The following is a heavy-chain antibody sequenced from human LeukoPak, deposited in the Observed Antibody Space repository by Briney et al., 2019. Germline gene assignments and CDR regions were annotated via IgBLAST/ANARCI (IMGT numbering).Heavy chain of an antibody. D-gene: IGHD3-9*01. J-gene: IGHJ1*01. V-gene: IGHV3-48*03. CDR3: ARDGHYDILTGYFQD. Sequence: GGSLRLSCAASGVTFSSYAMHWVRQAPGKGLECVSYITNSGTTIYYADSVKGRFTISRDNAKSSLYLQMNSLRAEDTAVYYCARDGHYDILTGYFQDWGQGTLVTVSS. CDR1: GVTFSSYA. CDR2: ITNSGTTI.